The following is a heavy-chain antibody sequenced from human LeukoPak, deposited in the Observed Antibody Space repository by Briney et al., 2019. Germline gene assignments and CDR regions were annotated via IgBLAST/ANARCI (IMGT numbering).Heavy chain of an antibody. Sequence: PGGSLRLSCAASGFTFSNYWMTWVRQAPGKGPEWVASIKQDGSERNYVDSVKGRFTIARDNTKNSLYLQMTSLRGEDTAVYYCASRAGKPGNTPWCFDYWGQGALVTVSS. J-gene: IGHJ4*02. V-gene: IGHV3-7*01. D-gene: IGHD1-7*01. CDR3: ASRAGKPGNTPWCFDY. CDR2: IKQDGSER. CDR1: GFTFSNYW.